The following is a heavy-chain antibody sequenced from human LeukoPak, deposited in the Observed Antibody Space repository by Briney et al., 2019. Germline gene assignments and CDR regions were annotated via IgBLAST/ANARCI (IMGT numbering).Heavy chain of an antibody. J-gene: IGHJ6*03. Sequence: SVKVSCKASGYTFRQYSISWVRQAPGQGLEWTGGIIPKFGTANYAQKFQGRVTITADESTSTAYMELSSLRSEDTAVYYCARARSAVAGTWDYYYYYMNVWGKGTTVTISS. CDR3: ARARSAVAGTWDYYYYYMNV. CDR2: IIPKFGTA. V-gene: IGHV1-69*13. CDR1: GYTFRQYS. D-gene: IGHD6-19*01.